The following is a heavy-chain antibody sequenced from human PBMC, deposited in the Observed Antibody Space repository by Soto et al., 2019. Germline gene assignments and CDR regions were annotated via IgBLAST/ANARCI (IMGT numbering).Heavy chain of an antibody. D-gene: IGHD2-21*01. CDR3: ASGLSGDKVDQ. CDR1: GGSISDGAYY. CDR2: IYDSGNT. Sequence: QVQLQESGPGLVKPSQTLSLTCTVSGGSISDGAYYWSWIRQPPGKGLEWIGHIYDSGNTYNNPSLKTPLTISAHTSKNPFSLNLNSVTAADTAVYYCASGLSGDKVDQWGQGTLVTVSS. V-gene: IGHV4-30-4*01. J-gene: IGHJ4*02.